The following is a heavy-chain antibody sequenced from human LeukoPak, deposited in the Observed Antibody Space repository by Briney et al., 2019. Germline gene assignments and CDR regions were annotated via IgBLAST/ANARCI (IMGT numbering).Heavy chain of an antibody. V-gene: IGHV4-61*01. Sequence: SETLSLTCTVSGGSVSSGNYYWSWIRQPPGKGLEWIGYIYYIGSTKYNPSLRSRVTMSIDTSKSQFSLKLTSVTAADTAVYYCARDFYFGLGSYSHFDYWGQGALVTVSS. D-gene: IGHD3-10*01. CDR2: IYYIGST. CDR3: ARDFYFGLGSYSHFDY. CDR1: GGSVSSGNYY. J-gene: IGHJ4*02.